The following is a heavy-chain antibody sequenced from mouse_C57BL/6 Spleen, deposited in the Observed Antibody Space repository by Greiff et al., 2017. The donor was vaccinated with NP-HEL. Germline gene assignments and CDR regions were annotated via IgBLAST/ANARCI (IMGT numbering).Heavy chain of an antibody. J-gene: IGHJ1*03. CDR3: AGRGWYFDV. Sequence: DVMLVESGGGLVKPGGSLKLSCAASGFTFSDYGMHWVRQAPEKGLEWVAYISSGSSTIYYADKVKGRFTISRDNAKNTLFLQMTSLRSEDTAMYYCAGRGWYFDVWGTGTTVTVSS. CDR1: GFTFSDYG. V-gene: IGHV5-17*01. CDR2: ISSGSSTI.